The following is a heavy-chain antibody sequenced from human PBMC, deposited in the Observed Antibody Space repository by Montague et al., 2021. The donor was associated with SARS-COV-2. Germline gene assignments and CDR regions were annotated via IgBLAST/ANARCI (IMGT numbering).Heavy chain of an antibody. CDR3: VRVGVSNWYSFFDY. V-gene: IGHV4-38-2*02. J-gene: IGHJ4*02. Sequence: ETLSLTCTVSGYSINSNYYWGWIRQPPGKGLEWIGCSYHSGTTHYHPSLKSRVTISLDTSKNQLSLRLRSVTAADTAVYYCVRVGVSNWYSFFDYWGQGTLVTVSS. D-gene: IGHD6-13*01. CDR2: SYHSGTT. CDR1: GYSINSNYY.